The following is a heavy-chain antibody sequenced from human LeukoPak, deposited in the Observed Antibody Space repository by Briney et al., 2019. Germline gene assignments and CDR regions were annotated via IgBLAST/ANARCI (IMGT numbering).Heavy chain of an antibody. D-gene: IGHD2-2*01. J-gene: IGHJ5*02. CDR2: IYYSGST. Sequence: ASETLSLTCTVPGGSISSGDYYWSWIRQPPGKGLEWIGYIYYSGSTYYNPSLKSRVTISVDTSKNQFSLKLSSVTAADTAVYYCAREGYCSSTSCYGAWWFDPWGQGTLVTVSS. V-gene: IGHV4-30-4*08. CDR1: GGSISSGDYY. CDR3: AREGYCSSTSCYGAWWFDP.